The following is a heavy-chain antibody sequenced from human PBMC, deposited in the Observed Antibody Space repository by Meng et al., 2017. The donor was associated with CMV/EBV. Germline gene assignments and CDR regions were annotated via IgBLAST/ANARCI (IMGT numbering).Heavy chain of an antibody. J-gene: IGHJ6*02. V-gene: IGHV4-59*01. D-gene: IGHD3-3*01. CDR2: IYYSGST. Sequence: SETLSLTCTVSGGSISSYYWSWIRQPPGKGLEWIGYIYYSGSTNYNPSLKSRVTISVDTSKNQFSLKLSSVTAADTAVYYCAGSSLRFLELDHYYYGMDVWGQGTTVTVSS. CDR3: AGSSLRFLELDHYYYGMDV. CDR1: GGSISSYY.